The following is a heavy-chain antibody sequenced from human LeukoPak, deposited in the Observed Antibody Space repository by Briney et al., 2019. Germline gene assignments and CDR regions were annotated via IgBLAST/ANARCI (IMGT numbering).Heavy chain of an antibody. Sequence: PGGSLILSCAASGFTFSGFWMNWVRQAPGEGLEWVANIKEDGSEIYYVDSVKGRFTISRDNAKNSLYLQMDTLRAEDTALYFCTRGHYDDHRRWGQGTLVTVSS. CDR2: IKEDGSEI. J-gene: IGHJ4*02. CDR3: TRGHYDDHRR. V-gene: IGHV3-7*01. D-gene: IGHD4-17*01. CDR1: GFTFSGFW.